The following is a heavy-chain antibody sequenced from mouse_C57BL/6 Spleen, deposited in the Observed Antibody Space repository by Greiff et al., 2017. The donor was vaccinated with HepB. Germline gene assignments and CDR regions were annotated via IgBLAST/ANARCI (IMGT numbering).Heavy chain of an antibody. CDR3: ARNYGSSYYYWYFDV. J-gene: IGHJ1*03. D-gene: IGHD1-1*01. CDR2: INPNNCGT. Sequence: VQLQQSGPELVKPGASVKIPCKASGYTFTDYNMDWVKQSHGKSLEWIGDINPNNCGTIYNQKFKGKATLTVDKSSSTAYMELRSLTSEDTAVYYCARNYGSSYYYWYFDVWGTVTTVTVSS. CDR1: GYTFTDYN. V-gene: IGHV1-18*01.